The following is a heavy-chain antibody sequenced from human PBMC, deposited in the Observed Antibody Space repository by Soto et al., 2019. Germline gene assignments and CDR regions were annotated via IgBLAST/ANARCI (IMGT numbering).Heavy chain of an antibody. J-gene: IGHJ4*02. Sequence: PGGSLRLSCAASGFTFSSYGMHWVRQAPGKGLEWVAVISYDGSNKYYADSVKGRFTISRDNSKNTLYLQMNSLRAEDTAVYYCAKDGPTGAITAQLPAPNDYWGQGTLVTVSS. V-gene: IGHV3-30*18. CDR2: ISYDGSNK. D-gene: IGHD2-2*01. CDR3: AKDGPTGAITAQLPAPNDY. CDR1: GFTFSSYG.